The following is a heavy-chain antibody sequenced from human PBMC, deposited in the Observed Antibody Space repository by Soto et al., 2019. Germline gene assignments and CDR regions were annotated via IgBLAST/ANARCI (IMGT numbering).Heavy chain of an antibody. V-gene: IGHV1-24*01. J-gene: IGHJ6*02. CDR3: ATDRAYCGGDCYNGLDF. CDR2: FDPEDGET. Sequence: ASVKVSCKVSGYTLTELSMHWVRQAPGKGLAWMGGFDPEDGETIYAQKFQGRVTMTEDTSTDTAYMELSSLRSEDTAVYYCATDRAYCGGDCYNGLDFWGQGTTVTVSS. CDR1: GYTLTELS. D-gene: IGHD2-21*02.